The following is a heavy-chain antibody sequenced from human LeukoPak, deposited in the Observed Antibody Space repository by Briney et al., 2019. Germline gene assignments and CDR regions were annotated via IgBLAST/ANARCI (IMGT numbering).Heavy chain of an antibody. CDR2: IWYDGSNK. Sequence: GGSLRLSCAASGFTFSSYSMNWVRQAPGKGLEWVAVIWYDGSNKYYADSVKGRFTISRDNSKNTLYLQMNSLRAEDTAVYYCARDVGYSLEYWGQGTLVTVSS. CDR3: ARDVGYSLEY. V-gene: IGHV3-33*08. CDR1: GFTFSSYS. D-gene: IGHD2-21*01. J-gene: IGHJ4*02.